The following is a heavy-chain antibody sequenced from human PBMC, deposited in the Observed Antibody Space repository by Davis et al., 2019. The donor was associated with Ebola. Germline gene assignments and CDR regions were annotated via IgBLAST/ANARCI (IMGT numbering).Heavy chain of an antibody. Sequence: SETLSLTCAVYGGSFSDYFWSWVRQPPGKGLEWIGDVSHAGYTNYNPSPESRVTISVDSSKSQFSLKVDSVTAADTAVYYCARTTKTNVGDSGLRYNFFDSWGQGTLVSVSS. J-gene: IGHJ5*01. V-gene: IGHV4-34*01. CDR2: VSHAGYT. CDR1: GGSFSDYF. CDR3: ARTTKTNVGDSGLRYNFFDS. D-gene: IGHD2-8*01.